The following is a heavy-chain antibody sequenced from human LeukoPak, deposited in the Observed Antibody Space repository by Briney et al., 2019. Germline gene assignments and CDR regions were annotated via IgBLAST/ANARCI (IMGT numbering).Heavy chain of an antibody. D-gene: IGHD6-6*01. CDR1: GFTFDNNA. CDR2: ITGGGDRT. V-gene: IGHV3-23*01. J-gene: IGHJ4*02. Sequence: GGSLRLSCAASGFTFDNNAMSWVRQAPGKGLEWVSAITGGGDRTYYADSVKGRFTISRDNSKNMLYLQINSLRAEDTAFYYCAREATYRTPSSFWGQETLVTVSS. CDR3: AREATYRTPSSF.